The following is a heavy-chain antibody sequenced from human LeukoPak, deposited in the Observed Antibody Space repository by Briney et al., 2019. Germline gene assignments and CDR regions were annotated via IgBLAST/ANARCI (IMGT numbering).Heavy chain of an antibody. CDR2: INPNSGGT. CDR3: ARDPTLRYSSSWYYYYYYYMDV. V-gene: IGHV1-2*02. D-gene: IGHD6-13*01. CDR1: GYTFTGYY. J-gene: IGHJ6*03. Sequence: ASVKVSCKASGYTFTGYYMHWVRQAPGQGLEWMGWINPNSGGTNFAQKFQGRVTMTRDTSISTAYMELSRLRSDDTAVYYCARDPTLRYSSSWYYYYYYYMDVWGKGTTVTVSS.